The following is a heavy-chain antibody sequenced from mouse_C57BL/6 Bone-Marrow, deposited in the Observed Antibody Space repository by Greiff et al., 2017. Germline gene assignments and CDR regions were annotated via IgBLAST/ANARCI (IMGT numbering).Heavy chain of an antibody. CDR1: GYAFSSYW. J-gene: IGHJ4*01. CDR3: ARATTVVAYYAMDY. D-gene: IGHD1-1*01. V-gene: IGHV1-80*01. Sequence: VQLQQSGAELVKPGASVKISCKASGYAFSSYWMNWVKQRPGKGLEWIGQIYPGDGDTNYNGKLKGKATLTADKSSSTAYRQIISLTSEDSAVYFCARATTVVAYYAMDYWGQGTSVTVSS. CDR2: IYPGDGDT.